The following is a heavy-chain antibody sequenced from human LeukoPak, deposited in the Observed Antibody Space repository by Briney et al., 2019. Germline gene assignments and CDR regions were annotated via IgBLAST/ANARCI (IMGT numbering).Heavy chain of an antibody. CDR1: GFTFSNFA. Sequence: GRSLRLSCAASGFTFSNFAMHWVRKAPGKGLEWVAVISYDGTNKYYADSAKGRFTISRDNSKTTMYLELNSLRAEDTAVYFCARDSRVTAEGPGADYWGQGTLVTVSS. D-gene: IGHD7-27*01. V-gene: IGHV3-30-3*01. CDR2: ISYDGTNK. CDR3: ARDSRVTAEGPGADY. J-gene: IGHJ4*02.